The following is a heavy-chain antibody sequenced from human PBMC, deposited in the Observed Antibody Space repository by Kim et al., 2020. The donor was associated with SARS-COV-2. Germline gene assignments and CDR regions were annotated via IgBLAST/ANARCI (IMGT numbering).Heavy chain of an antibody. J-gene: IGHJ4*02. CDR2: ISYDGSNK. Sequence: GGSLRLSCAASGFTFSSYAMHWVRQAPGKGLEWVAVISYDGSNKYYADSVKGRFTISRDNSKNTLYLQMNSQRAEDTAVDYCAREEVRGVIFDYWGQGNLVTVSS. V-gene: IGHV3-30*04. CDR3: AREEVRGVIFDY. CDR1: GFTFSSYA. D-gene: IGHD3-10*01.